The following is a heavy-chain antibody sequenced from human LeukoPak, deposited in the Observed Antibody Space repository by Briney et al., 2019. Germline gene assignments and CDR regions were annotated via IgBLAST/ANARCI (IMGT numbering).Heavy chain of an antibody. CDR2: INHSGST. Sequence: PSETPSLTCAVYGGSFSGYYWGWIRQPPGKGLEWIGEINHSGSTNYNPSLKSRVTISVDTSKNQFSLKLSSVTAADTAVYYCARASIAAAGPWGQGTLVTVSS. V-gene: IGHV4-34*01. CDR1: GGSFSGYY. J-gene: IGHJ5*02. D-gene: IGHD6-13*01. CDR3: ARASIAAAGP.